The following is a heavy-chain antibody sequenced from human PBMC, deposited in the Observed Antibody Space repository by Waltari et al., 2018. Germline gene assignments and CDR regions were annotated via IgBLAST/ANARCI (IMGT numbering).Heavy chain of an antibody. CDR2: IIPSFGTA. J-gene: IGHJ4*02. Sequence: QVQLVQSGAEVKKPGSSVKVSCKASGGTFSSYAISWVRQAPGQGLEWMGVIIPSFGTANYAQKFQGRVTITADESTSTAYMELRSLRSEDTAVYYCAGRYSSSSYPGWDFDYWGQGTLVTVSS. CDR3: AGRYSSSSYPGWDFDY. D-gene: IGHD6-6*01. V-gene: IGHV1-69*12. CDR1: GGTFSSYA.